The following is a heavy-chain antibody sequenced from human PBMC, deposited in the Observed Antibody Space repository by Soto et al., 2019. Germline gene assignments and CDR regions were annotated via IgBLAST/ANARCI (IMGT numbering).Heavy chain of an antibody. CDR3: ARFPGIAVAGTGGFDY. V-gene: IGHV3-20*04. D-gene: IGHD6-19*01. J-gene: IGHJ4*02. Sequence: PGGSLRLSCAASGFTFSNAWINWVRQAPGKGLEWVSGINWNGGSTGYADSVKGRFTISRDNAKNSLYLQMNSLRAEDTALYYCARFPGIAVAGTGGFDYWGQGTLVTVSS. CDR2: INWNGGST. CDR1: GFTFSNAW.